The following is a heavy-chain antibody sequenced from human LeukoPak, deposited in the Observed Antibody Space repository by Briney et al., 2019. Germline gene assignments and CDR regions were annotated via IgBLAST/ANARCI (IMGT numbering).Heavy chain of an antibody. J-gene: IGHJ4*02. Sequence: ASVNVSFKSSGYTVTINYIHWVRQAPGQGREWMGMIYPRDGSTSYAQKFQGRVTVTRDTPTSTVHMELSGLRSEATAVYYCARDQDGFDYWGQGTLVTVSS. CDR3: ARDQDGFDY. CDR1: GYTVTINY. CDR2: IYPRDGST. V-gene: IGHV1-46*01.